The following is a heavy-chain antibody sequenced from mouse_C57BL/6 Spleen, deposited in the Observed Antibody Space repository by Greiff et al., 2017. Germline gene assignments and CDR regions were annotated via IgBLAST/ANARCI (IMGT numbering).Heavy chain of an antibody. CDR1: GFNIKDYY. V-gene: IGHV14-1*01. D-gene: IGHD1-1*01. CDR3: TTSYYYGSSSFAY. J-gene: IGHJ3*01. CDR2: IDPEDGDT. Sequence: EVKLQQSGAELVRPGASVKLSCTASGFNIKDYYMHWVKQRPEQGLEWIGRIDPEDGDTEYAPKFQGKATMTADTSSNTAYLQLSSLTSEDTAVYYCTTSYYYGSSSFAYWGQGTLVTVSA.